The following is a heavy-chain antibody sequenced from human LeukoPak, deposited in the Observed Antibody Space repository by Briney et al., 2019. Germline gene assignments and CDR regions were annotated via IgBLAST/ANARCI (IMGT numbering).Heavy chain of an antibody. D-gene: IGHD2-21*02. CDR1: GYTFTSYG. J-gene: IGHJ5*02. V-gene: IGHV1-18*01. CDR3: ARGGGLTYCGGDCYSVVGWFDP. Sequence: GASVKVSCKASGYTFTSYGISWVRQAPGQGLEWMGWISAYNGNTNYAQKLQGRVTMTTDTSTSTAYMELRSLRSDVTAVYYCARGGGLTYCGGDCYSVVGWFDPWGQGTLVTVSS. CDR2: ISAYNGNT.